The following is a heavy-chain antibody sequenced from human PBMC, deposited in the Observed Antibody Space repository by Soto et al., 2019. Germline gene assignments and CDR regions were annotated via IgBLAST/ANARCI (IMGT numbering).Heavy chain of an antibody. CDR1: GFTFPSSA. CDR3: AAGDMTTFI. Sequence: ASVKVSCKASGFTFPSSAVQWVRQARGQRLEWIGWIVVGSGNTNSAQKFQERVTFTRDMSTSTVYMELSSLKSEDTAVYYCAAGDMTTFIWGKGTLVTVSS. V-gene: IGHV1-58*01. J-gene: IGHJ4*02. CDR2: IVVGSGNT. D-gene: IGHD1-1*01.